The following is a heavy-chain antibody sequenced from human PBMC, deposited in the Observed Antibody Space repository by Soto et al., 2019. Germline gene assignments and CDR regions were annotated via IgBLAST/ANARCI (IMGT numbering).Heavy chain of an antibody. CDR2: INHSGST. D-gene: IGHD3-3*01. V-gene: IGHV4-34*01. CDR3: ARGLRIFGVVMRWFDP. Sequence: SETLSLTCAVYGGSFSGYYWSWIRQPPGKGLEWIGEINHSGSTNYNPSLKSRVTISVDTSKNQFSLKLSSVTAADTAVYYCARGLRIFGVVMRWFDPWGQGTLVTVSS. CDR1: GGSFSGYY. J-gene: IGHJ5*02.